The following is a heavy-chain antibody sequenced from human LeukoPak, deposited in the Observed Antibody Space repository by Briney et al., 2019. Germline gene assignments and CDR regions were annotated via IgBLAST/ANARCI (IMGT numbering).Heavy chain of an antibody. Sequence: PGGSLRLSRAASGFTFSSYAMSSVRQAPGKGLEWVSAISGSGGSTCYADSVKGRFTISRDNSRNTLYLQMNSLRAEDTAVYYCAKGRSSSTTYDAFDIWGQGTMVTVSS. CDR3: AKGRSSSTTYDAFDI. J-gene: IGHJ3*02. CDR1: GFTFSSYA. CDR2: ISGSGGST. D-gene: IGHD6-13*01. V-gene: IGHV3-23*01.